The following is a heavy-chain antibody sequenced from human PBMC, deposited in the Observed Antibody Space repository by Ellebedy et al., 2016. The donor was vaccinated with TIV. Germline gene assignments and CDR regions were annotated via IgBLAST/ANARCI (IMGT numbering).Heavy chain of an antibody. V-gene: IGHV3-48*04. CDR2: ISSSRSTI. CDR3: ATDAGGYYYYYGMDV. CDR1: GFTFSSYS. J-gene: IGHJ6*02. Sequence: GESLKISCAASGFTFSSYSMKWVRQAPGKGLEWVSYISSSRSTIYYADSVKGRFTISRDNAKNSLYLQMNSLRAEDTAVYYCATDAGGYYYYYGMDVWGQGTTVTVSS.